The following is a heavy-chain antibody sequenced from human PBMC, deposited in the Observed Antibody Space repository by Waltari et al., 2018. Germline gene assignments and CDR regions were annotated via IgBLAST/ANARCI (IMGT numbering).Heavy chain of an antibody. CDR2: INPAGSAT. J-gene: IGHJ4*02. D-gene: IGHD7-27*01. CDR3: TRDNWGTSDY. CDR1: GFSFSGFW. Sequence: EVQLVESGGGLVQPGGSLRLSCAASGFSFSGFWMHWVRQAPGKGLEWVSRINPAGSATTYADSVRGRFTISRDNAQNTLHLQMNRLRVEDTAMYYCTRDNWGTSDYWGQGTLVTVSS. V-gene: IGHV3-74*01.